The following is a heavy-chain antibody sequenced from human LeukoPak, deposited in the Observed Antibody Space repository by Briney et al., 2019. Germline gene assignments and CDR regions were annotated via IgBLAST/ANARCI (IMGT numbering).Heavy chain of an antibody. J-gene: IGHJ4*02. D-gene: IGHD4-17*01. CDR3: AADPYDYGDYVLGY. V-gene: IGHV1-58*01. CDR2: IVVGSGNT. Sequence: ASVKVSCKASGFTFTSSAVQWVRQARGQRLEWIGWIVVGSGNTKYAQKFQERCTITRDMSTSTAYMELSSLRSEDTAVYYCAADPYDYGDYVLGYWGQGTLVTVSS. CDR1: GFTFTSSA.